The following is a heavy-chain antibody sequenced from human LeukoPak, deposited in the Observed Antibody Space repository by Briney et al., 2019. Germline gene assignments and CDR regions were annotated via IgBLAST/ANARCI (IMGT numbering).Heavy chain of an antibody. CDR2: IWSDGTNQ. Sequence: GGSLRLSCAASGFTFSHYAMHWVRQAPGKGLEWVAVIWSDGTNQYYADSVRGRFTIYRDDFQKRVFLQMNSLRVEDTALYYRAKDAQRGFDYSNSLQYWGQGALVTVSS. CDR1: GFTFSHYA. V-gene: IGHV3-33*06. J-gene: IGHJ4*02. D-gene: IGHD4-11*01. CDR3: AKDAQRGFDYSNSLQY.